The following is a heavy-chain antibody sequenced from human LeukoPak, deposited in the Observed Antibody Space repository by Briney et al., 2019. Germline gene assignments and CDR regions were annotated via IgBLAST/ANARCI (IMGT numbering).Heavy chain of an antibody. V-gene: IGHV3-30*18. CDR1: GFTFRSYW. D-gene: IGHD6-19*01. Sequence: GGSLRLACAASGFTFRSYWMTWVRQAPGKGLEWVAVISYDGSNKYYADSVKGRFTISRDNSKNTLYLQMNSLRAEDTAVYYCAKDQAPQWLFYYYYMDVWGKGTTVTVSS. J-gene: IGHJ6*03. CDR2: ISYDGSNK. CDR3: AKDQAPQWLFYYYYMDV.